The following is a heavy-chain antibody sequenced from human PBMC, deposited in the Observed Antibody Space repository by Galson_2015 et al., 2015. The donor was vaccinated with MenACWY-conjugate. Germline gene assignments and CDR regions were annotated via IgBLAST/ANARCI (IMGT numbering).Heavy chain of an antibody. J-gene: IGHJ6*02. CDR3: AVYGAIMGHYYYGMDV. D-gene: IGHD4/OR15-4a*01. CDR1: GFTFRNYW. V-gene: IGHV3-7*03. CDR2: IKKDGSEK. Sequence: SLRLSCAVSGFTFRNYWMTWVRQAPGKGLEWVASIKKDGSEKYYVDSVKGRFTISRDNTKNSMYLEMNSLRAEDTAVYYCAVYGAIMGHYYYGMDVWGQGTTVTVSS.